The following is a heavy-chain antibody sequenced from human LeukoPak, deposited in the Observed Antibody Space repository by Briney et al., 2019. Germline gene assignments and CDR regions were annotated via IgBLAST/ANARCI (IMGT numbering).Heavy chain of an antibody. CDR3: ARTGQWLATNWFDP. Sequence: SETLSLTCTVSGGSISSYYWSWIRQPPGKGLEWIGYIYYSGSTNYNPSLKSRVTISVDTSKNQFSLKLSYVTAADTAVYYCARTGQWLATNWFDPWGQGTLVTVSS. D-gene: IGHD6-19*01. V-gene: IGHV4-59*01. CDR2: IYYSGST. CDR1: GGSISSYY. J-gene: IGHJ5*02.